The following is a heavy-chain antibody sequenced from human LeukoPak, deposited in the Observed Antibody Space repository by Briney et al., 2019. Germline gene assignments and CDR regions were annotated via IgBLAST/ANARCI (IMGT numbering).Heavy chain of an antibody. CDR1: GFTFSDYY. D-gene: IGHD5-12*01. Sequence: GGSLRLSCAASGFTFSDYYMSWIRQSPGKGLEWLSYISRSGDTKYYADSVKGRITISRDNAKNSLSLQMNSLRAEDTAVYYCAKLQVATTPYDYWGQGTLVTVSS. J-gene: IGHJ4*02. CDR2: ISRSGDTK. V-gene: IGHV3-11*01. CDR3: AKLQVATTPYDY.